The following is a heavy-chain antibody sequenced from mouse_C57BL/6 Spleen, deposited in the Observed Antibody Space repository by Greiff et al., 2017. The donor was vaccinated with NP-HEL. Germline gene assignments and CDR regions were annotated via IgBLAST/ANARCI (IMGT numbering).Heavy chain of an antibody. CDR1: GYTFTSYW. CDR2: IDPSDSYT. V-gene: IGHV1-69*01. Sequence: QVQLQQPGAELVMPGASVKLSCKASGYTFTSYWMHWVKQRPGQGLEWIGEIDPSDSYTNYNQKFKGKSTLTVDKSSSTAYMQLSSLTSEDSAVYYCARGGDYDDAGDYWGQGTTLTVSS. D-gene: IGHD2-4*01. CDR3: ARGGDYDDAGDY. J-gene: IGHJ2*01.